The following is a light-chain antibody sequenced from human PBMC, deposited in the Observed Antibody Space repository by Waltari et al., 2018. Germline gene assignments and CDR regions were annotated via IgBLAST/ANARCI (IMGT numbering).Light chain of an antibody. J-gene: IGLJ3*02. CDR1: TSDVGGYNY. CDR3: CSFAGTYTWV. Sequence: SALTQPRSVSGSPGQSVTISCTGTTSDVGGYNYVSWYQHHPGNAPKLMIFDVTQRPSGVPYRFSGSKSANTASLTISGLQAEDEADYYCCSFAGTYTWVFGGGTKVTVL. V-gene: IGLV2-11*01. CDR2: DVT.